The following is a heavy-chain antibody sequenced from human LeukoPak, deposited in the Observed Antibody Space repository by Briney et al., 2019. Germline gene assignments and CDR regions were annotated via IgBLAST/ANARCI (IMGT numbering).Heavy chain of an antibody. D-gene: IGHD5-12*01. CDR3: ASRHSGYDSVRY. V-gene: IGHV3-21*04. CDR2: ISSSSSYI. Sequence: GGSLRLSCAASGFTFSSYSMNWVRQAPGKGLEWVSSISSSSSYIYYADSVKGRFTISRDNSKNTLYLQMNSLRAEDTAVYYCASRHSGYDSVRYWGQGTLVTVSS. CDR1: GFTFSSYS. J-gene: IGHJ4*02.